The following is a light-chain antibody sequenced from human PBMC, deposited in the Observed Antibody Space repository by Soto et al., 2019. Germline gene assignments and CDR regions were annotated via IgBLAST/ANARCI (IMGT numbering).Light chain of an antibody. CDR1: SSDVGNYNY. J-gene: IGLJ2*01. V-gene: IGLV2-14*01. CDR3: SSYTSSGTLVV. Sequence: QSALTQPASVSGSPGQSITISCTGTSSDVGNYNYVSWYQQHPGKAPTLMIYDVSNRPSGVSNRVSGSKSGNTASLTISGLQTEDEAVYYCSSYTSSGTLVVFGGGTKLT. CDR2: DVS.